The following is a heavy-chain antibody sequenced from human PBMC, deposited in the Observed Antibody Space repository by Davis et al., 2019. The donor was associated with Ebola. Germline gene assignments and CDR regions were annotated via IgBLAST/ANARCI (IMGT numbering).Heavy chain of an antibody. J-gene: IGHJ6*02. D-gene: IGHD6-6*01. CDR2: ISSSGSTI. Sequence: GESLKISCAASGFTFSDYYMSWIRQAPGKGLEWVSYISSSGSTIYYADSVKGRFTISRDNAKNSLYLQMNSLRAEDTAVYYCAREGDSSSALYYYYGMDVWGQGTTVTVSS. CDR1: GFTFSDYY. CDR3: AREGDSSSALYYYYGMDV. V-gene: IGHV3-11*04.